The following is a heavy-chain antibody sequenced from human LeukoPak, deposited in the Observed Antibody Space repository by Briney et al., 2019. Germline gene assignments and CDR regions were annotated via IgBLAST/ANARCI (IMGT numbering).Heavy chain of an antibody. Sequence: GGSLRLSCAASGFTFSSYAMSWVRQAPGKGLEWVSAISGSGGSTYYSDPVKGRFTISRDNSKNTLYLQMNSLRAEDTALYYCAKDLLSVAANWWGQGTLVTVSS. D-gene: IGHD6-19*01. CDR3: AKDLLSVAANW. CDR2: ISGSGGST. J-gene: IGHJ4*02. V-gene: IGHV3-23*01. CDR1: GFTFSSYA.